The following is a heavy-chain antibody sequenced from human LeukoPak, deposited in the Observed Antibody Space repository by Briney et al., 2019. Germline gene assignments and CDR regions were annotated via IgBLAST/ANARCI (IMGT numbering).Heavy chain of an antibody. J-gene: IGHJ4*02. CDR1: GFTFSSYC. Sequence: GGSLRLSCAASGFTFSSYCMSWVRQAPGKGLEWVSAISGSGGSTYYADSVKGRFTISRDNSKNTLYLQMNSRRAEDTAVYYCPSSLPCSDYMKDYWGQGTLVTVSS. D-gene: IGHD6-6*01. V-gene: IGHV3-23*01. CDR2: ISGSGGST. CDR3: PSSLPCSDYMKDY.